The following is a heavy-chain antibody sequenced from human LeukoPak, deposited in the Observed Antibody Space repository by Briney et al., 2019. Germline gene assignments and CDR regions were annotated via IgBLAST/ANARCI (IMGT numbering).Heavy chain of an antibody. V-gene: IGHV3-11*01. CDR3: ARSGPTDF. CDR1: GFIFTDYY. CDR2: IRSDGTPM. J-gene: IGHJ2*01. Sequence: GGSLRLSCAASGFIFTDYYMSWIRQAPGKGLEWISYIRSDGTPMFYSDSVKGRFTISRDNARTSLYLQMNSLRVEDTAVYYCARSGPTDFWGRGTLVTVSS. D-gene: IGHD6-25*01.